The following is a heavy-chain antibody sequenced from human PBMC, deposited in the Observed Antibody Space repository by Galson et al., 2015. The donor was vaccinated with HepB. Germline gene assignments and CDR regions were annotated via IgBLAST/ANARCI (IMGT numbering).Heavy chain of an antibody. CDR3: ARQRQLLLGMDV. Sequence: QSGAEVKKPGESLKISCKGSGYNFATHWIGWVRQMPGKGLEWVGIIYPAYSDARYSPSFQGQVTISADKSISTAYLQWSSLKASDTAMYYCARQRQLLLGMDVWGQGTTVTVSS. CDR1: GYNFATHW. J-gene: IGHJ6*02. CDR2: IYPAYSDA. V-gene: IGHV5-51*01. D-gene: IGHD2-15*01.